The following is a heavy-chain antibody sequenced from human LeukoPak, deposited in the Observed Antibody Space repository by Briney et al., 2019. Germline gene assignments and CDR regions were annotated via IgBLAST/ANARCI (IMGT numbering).Heavy chain of an antibody. V-gene: IGHV3-30*04. Sequence: GRSLRLSCAASGFTFSSYAMHWVRQAPGKGLEWVAVISYDGSNKYYADSVKGRFTISRDNSKNTLYLQMNSLRAEDTAVYYCAKSGGSYYYYYMDVWGKGTTVTVSS. CDR3: AKSGGSYYYYYMDV. J-gene: IGHJ6*03. CDR1: GFTFSSYA. D-gene: IGHD2-15*01. CDR2: ISYDGSNK.